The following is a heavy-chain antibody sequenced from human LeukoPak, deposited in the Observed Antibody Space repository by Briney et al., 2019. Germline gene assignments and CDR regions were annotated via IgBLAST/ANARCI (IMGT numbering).Heavy chain of an antibody. CDR2: IKQDGSEK. Sequence: QPGRSLRLSCAASGFTFSSYGMHWVRQAPGKGLEWVANIKQDGSEKYYVDSVKGRFTISRDNAKNSLYLQINNLRAGDTAVYYCARDVTGNDDYFDYWGQGTLVTVSS. D-gene: IGHD1-20*01. V-gene: IGHV3-7*01. CDR1: GFTFSSYG. CDR3: ARDVTGNDDYFDY. J-gene: IGHJ4*02.